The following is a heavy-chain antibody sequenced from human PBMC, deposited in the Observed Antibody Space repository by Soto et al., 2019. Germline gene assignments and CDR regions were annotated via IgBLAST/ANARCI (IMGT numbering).Heavy chain of an antibody. CDR3: TSTIFGVVTGPDY. Sequence: PGGSLRLSCAAPGFTFSNAWMNWVRQAPGKGLEWVGRIKSKTDGGTTDYAAPVKGRFTISRDDSKNTLYLQMNSLKTEDTAVYYCTSTIFGVVTGPDYWGQGTLVTVS. CDR1: GFTFSNAW. V-gene: IGHV3-15*07. J-gene: IGHJ4*02. CDR2: IKSKTDGGTT. D-gene: IGHD3-3*01.